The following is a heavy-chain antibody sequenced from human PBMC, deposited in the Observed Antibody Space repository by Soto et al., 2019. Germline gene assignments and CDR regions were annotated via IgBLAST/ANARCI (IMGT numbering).Heavy chain of an antibody. V-gene: IGHV4-39*01. J-gene: IGHJ3*02. CDR1: GGSISSSSYY. D-gene: IGHD5-18*01. CDR2: IYYSGST. CDR3: ARAGYSYGTGAFDI. Sequence: SETLSLTCTVSGGSISSSSYYWGWIRQPPGKGLGWIGSIYYSGSTYYNPSLKSRVTISVDTSKNQFSLKLSSVTAADTAVYYCARAGYSYGTGAFDIWGQGTMVT.